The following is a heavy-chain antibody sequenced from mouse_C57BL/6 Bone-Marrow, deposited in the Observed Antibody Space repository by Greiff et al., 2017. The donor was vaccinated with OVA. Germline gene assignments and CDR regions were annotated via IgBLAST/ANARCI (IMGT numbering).Heavy chain of an antibody. D-gene: IGHD4-1*01. J-gene: IGHJ1*03. CDR1: GYTLTSYG. Sequence: VKLVESGAELARPGASVKLSCKASGYTLTSYGISWVKQRTGQGLEWIGEIYPRSGNTYYNEKFKGKATMTADKSSSTAYMELRSLTAEDSADYVCALTQYFDVWGTGTTVTVSS. V-gene: IGHV1-81*01. CDR2: IYPRSGNT. CDR3: ALTQYFDV.